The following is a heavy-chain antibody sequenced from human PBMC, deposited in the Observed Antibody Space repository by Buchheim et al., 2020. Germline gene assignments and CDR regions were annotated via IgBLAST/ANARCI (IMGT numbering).Heavy chain of an antibody. CDR3: AKALPGIAVAGTTAFDY. CDR2: ISGSGGST. J-gene: IGHJ4*02. Sequence: EVQLLESGGGLVQPGGSLRLSCAASGFTFSSYAMSWVRQAPGKGLEWVSAISGSGGSTYYADAVKGRFTISRDNTKNTLYLQMNSLRAEDTAVYYGAKALPGIAVAGTTAFDYWGQGTL. CDR1: GFTFSSYA. D-gene: IGHD6-19*01. V-gene: IGHV3-23*01.